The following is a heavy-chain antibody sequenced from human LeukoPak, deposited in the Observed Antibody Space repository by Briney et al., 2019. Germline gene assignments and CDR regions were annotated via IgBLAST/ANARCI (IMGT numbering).Heavy chain of an antibody. J-gene: IGHJ4*02. Sequence: PGGSLRLSCAASGFTFSSYAMHWVRQAPGKGLEWVAVISYDGSNKYYADSVKGRFTISRDNSKNTLYLQMNSLRAEDTAVYYCARALSGYASSLGYWGQGTLVTVSA. CDR2: ISYDGSNK. D-gene: IGHD2-2*01. CDR1: GFTFSSYA. CDR3: ARALSGYASSLGY. V-gene: IGHV3-30*04.